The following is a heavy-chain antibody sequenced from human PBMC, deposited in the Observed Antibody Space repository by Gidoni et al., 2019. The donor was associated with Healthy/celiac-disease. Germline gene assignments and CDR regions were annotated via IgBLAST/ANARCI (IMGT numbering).Heavy chain of an antibody. J-gene: IGHJ4*02. D-gene: IGHD4-17*01. CDR2: INHSGST. V-gene: IGHV4-34*01. CDR1: GRTFSGYY. Sequence: QMPIQQWGAGLGEPSETRSLTCADYGRTFSGYYWSWIRQTPGKGLEWIVEINHSGSTNYNPSLKSRVTISVDTSKNQFSLKLSSVTAADTDVYYCARVGYDYGDYLGDYWGQGTLVTVSS. CDR3: ARVGYDYGDYLGDY.